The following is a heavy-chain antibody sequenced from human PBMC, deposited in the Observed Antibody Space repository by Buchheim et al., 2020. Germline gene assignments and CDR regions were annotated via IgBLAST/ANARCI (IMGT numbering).Heavy chain of an antibody. D-gene: IGHD6-25*01. Sequence: QLQLQESGPSLVKPSQTLSLTCNVSGASITSGNYYWTWIRQRPGKGLEWIGYVFPRGTTFFNPSLKSRAYISVDKSKNQFSLRLNSVTDVDTAHYYCARAAETNTFYFDFWGQGTL. CDR3: ARAAETNTFYFDF. CDR2: VFPRGTT. V-gene: IGHV4-30-4*01. J-gene: IGHJ4*02. CDR1: GASITSGNYY.